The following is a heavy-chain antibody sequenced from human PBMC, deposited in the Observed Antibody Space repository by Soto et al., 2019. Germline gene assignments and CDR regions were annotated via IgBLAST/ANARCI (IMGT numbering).Heavy chain of an antibody. V-gene: IGHV4-34*01. J-gene: IGHJ6*02. Sequence: SETLSLTCVVYGGSFSGYYWSWVRQPPGKGLEWIGEINRGGDTNYNPSLKSRVTLSVDPSKNQFSLALSSVTAADTAVYYCARGFGGTIFGVVTNFYYYAMDVWGQGTTVTVS. CDR2: INRGGDT. D-gene: IGHD3-3*01. CDR1: GGSFSGYY. CDR3: ARGFGGTIFGVVTNFYYYAMDV.